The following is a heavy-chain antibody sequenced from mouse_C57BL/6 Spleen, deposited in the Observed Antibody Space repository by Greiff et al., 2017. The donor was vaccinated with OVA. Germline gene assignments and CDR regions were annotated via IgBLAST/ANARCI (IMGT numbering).Heavy chain of an antibody. CDR2: IDPSDSYT. J-gene: IGHJ3*01. Sequence: VQLQQPGAELVMPGASVKLSCKASGYTFTSYWMHWVKQRPGQGLEWIGEIDPSDSYTNYNQKFKGKSTLTVDKSSSTAYMQLSSLTSEDSAVYYCARRGWDRAWFGYWGQGTLVTVSA. D-gene: IGHD3-3*01. CDR3: ARRGWDRAWFGY. V-gene: IGHV1-69*01. CDR1: GYTFTSYW.